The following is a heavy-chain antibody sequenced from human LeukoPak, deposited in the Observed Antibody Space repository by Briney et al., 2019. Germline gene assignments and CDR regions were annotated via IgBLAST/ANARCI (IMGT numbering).Heavy chain of an antibody. Sequence: SETLSLTCTVSGGSISSGGYYWSWIRQHPGKGLEWIWYIYYSGSTYYNPSLKSRVTISVDTSKNQFSLKLSSVTAADTAVYYCARTPPEYGDYGVSGFDYWAREPWSPSPQ. D-gene: IGHD4-17*01. CDR2: IYYSGST. V-gene: IGHV4-31*03. CDR1: GGSISSGGYY. CDR3: ARTPPEYGDYGVSGFDY. J-gene: IGHJ4*02.